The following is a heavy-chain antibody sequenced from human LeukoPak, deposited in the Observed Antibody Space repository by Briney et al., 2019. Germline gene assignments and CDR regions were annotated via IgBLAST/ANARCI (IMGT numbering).Heavy chain of an antibody. CDR1: GFTFSSYG. J-gene: IGHJ4*02. V-gene: IGHV3-33*01. D-gene: IGHD4-11*01. CDR2: IWYDGSNK. Sequence: GRSLRLSCAASGFTFSSYGMHWVPQAPGKGLKWVAVIWYDGSNKYYADSVKGRFTISRDNSKSTLYLQMNSLRAEDTAVYYCASSRVTWFDYWGQGTLVTVSS. CDR3: ASSRVTWFDY.